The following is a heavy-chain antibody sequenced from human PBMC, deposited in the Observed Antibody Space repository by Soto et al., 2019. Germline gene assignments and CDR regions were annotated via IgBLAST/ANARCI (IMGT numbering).Heavy chain of an antibody. Sequence: QVQLVESGGGVVQPGRSLRLSCAASGFTFSSYGMHWVRQAPGKGLEWVAVISYDGSNKYYADSVKGRLTISRDNSKNTLYLQMNSLRAEDTAVYYCAKEGSEYDILTGSGYYGMDVWGQGTTVTVSS. D-gene: IGHD3-9*01. V-gene: IGHV3-30*18. CDR1: GFTFSSYG. J-gene: IGHJ6*02. CDR2: ISYDGSNK. CDR3: AKEGSEYDILTGSGYYGMDV.